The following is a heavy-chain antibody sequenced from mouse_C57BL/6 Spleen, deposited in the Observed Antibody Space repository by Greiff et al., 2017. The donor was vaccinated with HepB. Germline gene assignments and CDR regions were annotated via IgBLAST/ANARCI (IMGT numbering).Heavy chain of an antibody. Sequence: QVQLQQPGAELVKPGASVKLSCKASGYTFTSYWMHWVKQRPGQGLEWIGMIHPNSGSTNYNEKFKSKATLTVDKSSSTAYMQLSSLTSEDSAVYYCARSPDPWFYYAMGYWGQGTSVTVSS. CDR1: GYTFTSYW. D-gene: IGHD2-2*01. J-gene: IGHJ4*01. CDR2: IHPNSGST. CDR3: ARSPDPWFYYAMGY. V-gene: IGHV1-64*01.